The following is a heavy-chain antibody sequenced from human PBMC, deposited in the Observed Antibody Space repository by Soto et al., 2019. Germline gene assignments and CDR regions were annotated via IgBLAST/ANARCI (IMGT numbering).Heavy chain of an antibody. CDR2: IAHDGHT. J-gene: IGHJ4*02. D-gene: IGHD1-26*01. CDR1: GCSITTSVL. V-gene: IGHV4-4*01. CDR3: AGGRDYDY. Sequence: XETLSLTCYVSGCSITTSVLWTWVRQFPGRGLEWIGEIAHDGHTNYNPSLSGRVTMSVDLSNSQFSLNVASVNAADTAVYFCAGGRDYDYWGQGTLVTVSS.